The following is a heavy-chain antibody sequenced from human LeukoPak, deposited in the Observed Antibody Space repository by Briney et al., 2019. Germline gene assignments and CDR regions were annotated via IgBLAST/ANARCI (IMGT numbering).Heavy chain of an antibody. D-gene: IGHD2-15*01. V-gene: IGHV4-59*01. CDR2: IYYSGST. J-gene: IGHJ6*02. CDR3: ARAQKEYCSGGSCRTVAYYYYGMDV. Sequence: SETLSLTCTVSGGSISSYYWSWIRQPPGKGLEGIGYIYYSGSTNYNPSLKSRVTISVDTSKNQFSLKLSSVTAADTAVYYCARAQKEYCSGGSCRTVAYYYYGMDVWGQGTTVTVSS. CDR1: GGSISSYY.